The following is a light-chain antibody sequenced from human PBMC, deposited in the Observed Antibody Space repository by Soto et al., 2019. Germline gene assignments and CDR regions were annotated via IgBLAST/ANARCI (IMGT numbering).Light chain of an antibody. CDR2: GAS. CDR1: QSVRSN. CDR3: QQYNNWPQT. V-gene: IGKV3-15*01. Sequence: EVVMTQSPATLSVSPGEGATLSCRASQSVRSNLAWYQQKPGQAPRLLFYGASTRATGIPARFSGSGSGTDFTLTVSSLQSEDSAVYYCQQYNNWPQTFGQGTKVDIK. J-gene: IGKJ2*01.